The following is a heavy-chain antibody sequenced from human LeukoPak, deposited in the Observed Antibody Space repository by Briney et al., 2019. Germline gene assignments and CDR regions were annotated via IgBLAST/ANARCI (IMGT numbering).Heavy chain of an antibody. D-gene: IGHD7-27*01. J-gene: IGHJ3*01. CDR3: ARDLLTGDAKEALDF. CDR2: IDPTSRDI. V-gene: IGHV3-48*02. Sequence: GGSLRLSCAASDFALSSHTIHWVRQAPGKGLEWVSSIDPTSRDIYYAVSVRGRFSISRDNARNSLFLQMNTLRDEDTAVYYCARDLLTGDAKEALDFWGQGTFIVVSS. CDR1: DFALSSHT.